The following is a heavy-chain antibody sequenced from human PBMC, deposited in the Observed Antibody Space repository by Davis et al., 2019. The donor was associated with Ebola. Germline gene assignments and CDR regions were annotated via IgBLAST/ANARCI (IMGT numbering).Heavy chain of an antibody. CDR2: INPHNGNT. CDR3: ARRRIVGATLVTSDAFDI. D-gene: IGHD1-26*01. CDR1: GYTFTNYG. J-gene: IGHJ3*02. Sequence: ASVKVSCKASGYTFTNYGITWVRQAPGQGLEWMGWINPHNGNTNYAQNVQGRVTMTTDTSTSTAYMEVGSLRSDDTAVYYCARRRIVGATLVTSDAFDIWGQGTMVTVSS. V-gene: IGHV1-18*04.